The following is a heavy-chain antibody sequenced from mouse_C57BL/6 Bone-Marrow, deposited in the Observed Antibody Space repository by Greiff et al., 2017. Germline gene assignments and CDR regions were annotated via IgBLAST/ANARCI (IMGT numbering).Heavy chain of an antibody. D-gene: IGHD2-3*01. CDR2: IYPGSGST. CDR3: ARKEDGGYYVGFAY. J-gene: IGHJ3*01. CDR1: GYTFTTYW. V-gene: IGHV1-55*01. Sequence: QVQLQQSGAELVKPGASVKMSCKASGYTFTTYWITWVKQRPGQGLEWIGDIYPGSGSTNYNEKFKSKATLTVNTSSSTVYMQLSSLTSEDSAVDDCARKEDGGYYVGFAYWGQGTLVTVSA.